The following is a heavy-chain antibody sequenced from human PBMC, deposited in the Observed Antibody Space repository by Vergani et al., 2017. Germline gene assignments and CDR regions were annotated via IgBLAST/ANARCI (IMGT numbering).Heavy chain of an antibody. Sequence: QITLKESGPTLVKPTQTLTLTCTFSGFSLSTSGLGVGWIRQPPGKALECLALIYWDDDKRYSPSLKSRLTITKDTSKNQVVLTMTNMDPVDTATYYCAHGKGAVAFDIWGQGTMVTVSS. D-gene: IGHD1-26*01. V-gene: IGHV2-5*02. CDR3: AHGKGAVAFDI. J-gene: IGHJ3*02. CDR1: GFSLSTSGLG. CDR2: IYWDDDK.